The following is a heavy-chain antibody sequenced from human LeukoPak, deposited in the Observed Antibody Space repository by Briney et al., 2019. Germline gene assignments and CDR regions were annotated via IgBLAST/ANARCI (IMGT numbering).Heavy chain of an antibody. J-gene: IGHJ4*02. V-gene: IGHV1-2*02. CDR2: MNPHSGGT. CDR1: GYTFTGYY. CDR3: ARSRASVGTSTYSDY. Sequence: ASVKVSCKASGYTFTGYYMHWVRQAPGQGLEWMGWMNPHSGGTNYAQNFQGRVTMTRNTSISTAYMELSGLRSDDTAVYYCARSRASVGTSTYSDYWGQGTLVTVSS. D-gene: IGHD1-1*01.